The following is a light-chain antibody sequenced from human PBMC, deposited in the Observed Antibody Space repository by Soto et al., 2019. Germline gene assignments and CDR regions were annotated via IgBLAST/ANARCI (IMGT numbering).Light chain of an antibody. Sequence: EIVLTQSPGTLSLSPGDRATLSCRASQSVATNYLAWYQQTPGQAPRLLMYGASSRATDVPDRFSGSGSGTDFTLTISRLEPEDFAVYYCQQYGTSPVTFRQGTKVEIK. V-gene: IGKV3-20*01. J-gene: IGKJ1*01. CDR3: QQYGTSPVT. CDR1: QSVATNY. CDR2: GAS.